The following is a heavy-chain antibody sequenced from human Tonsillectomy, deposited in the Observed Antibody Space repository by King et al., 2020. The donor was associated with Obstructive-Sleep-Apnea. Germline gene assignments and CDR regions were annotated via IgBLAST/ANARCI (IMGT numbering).Heavy chain of an antibody. J-gene: IGHJ4*02. D-gene: IGHD2/OR15-2a*01. Sequence: VQLVESGGGLVQPGGALRLSCETSGWCFVVYWMTWFRQTPGKGLEWVGNIKQSGSGKHNADSVKGRFSVSMDNTKRSLYLQWSSLGAEDTAVYYCATGDTTGFYGSLDYWGQGTVVTVSS. CDR3: ATGDTTGFYGSLDY. CDR1: GWCFVVYW. CDR2: IKQSGSGK. V-gene: IGHV3-7*01.